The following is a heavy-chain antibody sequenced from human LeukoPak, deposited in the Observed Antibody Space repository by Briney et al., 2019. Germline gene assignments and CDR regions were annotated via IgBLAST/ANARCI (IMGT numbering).Heavy chain of an antibody. CDR2: INSDGRST. CDR3: ARAKGCSSTSCYSYYFDY. J-gene: IGHJ4*02. D-gene: IGHD2-2*01. CDR1: GFTFSSYW. V-gene: IGHV3-74*01. Sequence: GSLRLSCAASGFTFSSYWMHWVRQAPGKGLVWVSRINSDGRSTSYAASVKGRFTISRDSAKNTLSLQMDSLRADDTAVYYCARAKGCSSTSCYSYYFDYWGQGTLVTVSS.